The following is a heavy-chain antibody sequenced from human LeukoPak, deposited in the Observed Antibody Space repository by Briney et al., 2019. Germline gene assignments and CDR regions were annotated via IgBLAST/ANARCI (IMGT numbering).Heavy chain of an antibody. CDR3: AKNGPYPAVFGMDV. CDR1: GFTFSSYG. Sequence: GGSLRLSCAASGFTFSSYGMHWVRQAPGKGLEWVAVISYDGSNKYYADSVKGRFTISRDNSKNTLYLQMNSLRAEDTAVYYCAKNGPYPAVFGMDVWGQGTTVTVSS. V-gene: IGHV3-30*18. J-gene: IGHJ6*02. CDR2: ISYDGSNK. D-gene: IGHD2-8*01.